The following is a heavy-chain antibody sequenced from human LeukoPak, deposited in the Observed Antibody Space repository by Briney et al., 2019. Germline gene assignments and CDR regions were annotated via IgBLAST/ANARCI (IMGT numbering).Heavy chain of an antibody. V-gene: IGHV3-23*01. Sequence: GGSLRLSCAASGFTFSSYAMSWVGPAAGKGLEWVSAVIGSGSSKYYADSVKGRFTISRDNSKNKLFLQMNSLRAEDTAVYYCAKERAQQLVLDFWGQGTLVTVSS. J-gene: IGHJ4*02. D-gene: IGHD6-13*01. CDR3: AKERAQQLVLDF. CDR2: VIGSGSSK. CDR1: GFTFSSYA.